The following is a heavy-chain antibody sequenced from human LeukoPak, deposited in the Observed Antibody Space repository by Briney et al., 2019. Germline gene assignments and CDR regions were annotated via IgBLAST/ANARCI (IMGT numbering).Heavy chain of an antibody. V-gene: IGHV1-18*01. D-gene: IGHD6-19*01. CDR1: GYTFTKYA. J-gene: IGHJ4*02. CDR2: ISTYNGDT. Sequence: ASVTVSFKPSGYTFTKYAYSWVRQPPGQGLEWMGWISTYNGDTKYSQKFQGRVTLTKDTPTSKAYMDLRSLRSDDTAVYYCVRDPSNTSGWYIYFDYWGQGTLVTVSS. CDR3: VRDPSNTSGWYIYFDY.